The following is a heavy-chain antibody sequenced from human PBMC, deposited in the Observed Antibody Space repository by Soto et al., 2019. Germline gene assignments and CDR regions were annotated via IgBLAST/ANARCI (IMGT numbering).Heavy chain of an antibody. CDR3: AHRDTQYHYNWNGGWFDP. CDR2: IYWDDDK. D-gene: IGHD1-20*01. V-gene: IGHV2-5*02. J-gene: IGHJ5*02. CDR1: GFSLNTNGAG. Sequence: QITLKESGPTLVKPTQTLTLTCTFSGFSLNTNGAGVGWIRQPPGKALEWLALIYWDDDKRYSPSLKSRLTINKATSKNPVILTMTNIDPVDTATYYCAHRDTQYHYNWNGGWFDPWGQGTLVTVSS.